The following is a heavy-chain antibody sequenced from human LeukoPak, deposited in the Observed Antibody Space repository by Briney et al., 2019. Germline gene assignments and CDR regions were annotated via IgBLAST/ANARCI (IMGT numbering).Heavy chain of an antibody. J-gene: IGHJ6*02. CDR3: ARFRAKVGYYYGMDV. Sequence: PWGSLRLSCAASGFTFSSYAMHWVRQAPGKGLEYVSAISSNGGSTYYANSVKGRFTISRDNSKNTLYLQMGSLRAEDMAVYYCARFRAKVGYYYGMDVWGQGTTVTVSS. V-gene: IGHV3-64*01. D-gene: IGHD4-23*01. CDR1: GFTFSSYA. CDR2: ISSNGGST.